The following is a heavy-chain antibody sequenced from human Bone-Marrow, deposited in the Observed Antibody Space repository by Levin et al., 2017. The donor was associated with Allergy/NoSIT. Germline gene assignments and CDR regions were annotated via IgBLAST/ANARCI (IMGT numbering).Heavy chain of an antibody. D-gene: IGHD6-13*01. J-gene: IGHJ4*02. CDR2: IKQDGSEK. Sequence: SGGSLRLSCAASGLIFSDSWMSWVRQAPGQGLEWVATIKQDGSEKNYVDSVKGRFTISRDNSKKSLYLQMNSLRDEDTALYYCAKDRRVSIWGQGVLVTVSS. CDR1: GLIFSDSW. CDR3: AKDRRVSI. V-gene: IGHV3-7*01.